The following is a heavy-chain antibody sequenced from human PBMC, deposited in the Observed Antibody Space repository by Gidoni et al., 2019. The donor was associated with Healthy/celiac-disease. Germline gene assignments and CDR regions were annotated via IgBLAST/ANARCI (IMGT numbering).Heavy chain of an antibody. Sequence: QVQLVESGGGVVQPGRSLRLSCAASGFTFSSYAMHWVRQAPGKGLEWVAVISYDGSNKYYADSVKGRFTISRDNSKNTLYLQMNSLRAEDTAVYYCARRGGDGSGALDVWGQGTTVTVSS. D-gene: IGHD3-10*01. CDR3: ARRGGDGSGALDV. J-gene: IGHJ6*02. CDR1: GFTFSSYA. CDR2: ISYDGSNK. V-gene: IGHV3-30-3*01.